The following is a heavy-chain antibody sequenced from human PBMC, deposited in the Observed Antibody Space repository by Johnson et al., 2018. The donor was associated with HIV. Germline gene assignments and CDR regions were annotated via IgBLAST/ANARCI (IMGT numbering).Heavy chain of an antibody. CDR1: GFTFDDYG. CDR2: VNWKGGSP. CDR3: AKEGSGYFHAFDI. V-gene: IGHV3-20*04. D-gene: IGHD3-22*01. Sequence: VQLVESGGGVVRPGGSLRLSCAASGFTFDDYGMSWVRQAPGKGLEWVSGVNWKGGSPGFADSVQGRFTNSRDNARNFLYLQMNSLRAEDTAGYSCAKEGSGYFHAFDIWGQGTMVTVSS. J-gene: IGHJ3*02.